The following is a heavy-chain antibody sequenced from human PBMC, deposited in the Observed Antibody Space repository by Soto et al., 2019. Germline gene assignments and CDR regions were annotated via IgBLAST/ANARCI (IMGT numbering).Heavy chain of an antibody. CDR2: INPSGGRT. V-gene: IGHV1-46*01. D-gene: IGHD3-3*01. Sequence: ASVKVSCKASGYTFTSYYMHWVRQAPGQGLEWMGIINPSGGRTSYAQKFQGRVTITADESTSTAYMELSSLRSEDTAVYYCARMETGDYYYYYGMDVWGQGTTVTVSS. CDR3: ARMETGDYYYYYGMDV. CDR1: GYTFTSYY. J-gene: IGHJ6*02.